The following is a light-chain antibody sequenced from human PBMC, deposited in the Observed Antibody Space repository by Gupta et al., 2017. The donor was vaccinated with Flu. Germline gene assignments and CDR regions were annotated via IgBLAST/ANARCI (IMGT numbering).Light chain of an antibody. CDR1: SSNIGTNY. Sequence: SSNIGTNYVYWYQQVPGTAPRLLIYRNNQRPSGVPDRFSGSKSGTSASLAISGLRSEDETDYYCAAWDDSLSGPWVFGGGTKLTVL. J-gene: IGLJ3*02. CDR2: RNN. V-gene: IGLV1-47*01. CDR3: AAWDDSLSGPWV.